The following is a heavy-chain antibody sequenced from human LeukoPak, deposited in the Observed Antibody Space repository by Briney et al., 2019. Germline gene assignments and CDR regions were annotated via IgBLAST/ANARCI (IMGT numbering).Heavy chain of an antibody. D-gene: IGHD2-2*01. Sequence: SQTLSLTCTVSSGSISSGGYYWSWIRQHPGKGLEWIGYIYYSGSTYYNPSLKSRVTISVDTSKNQFSLKLSSVTAADTAVYYCAREVVPAAIETEHMDVWGKGTTVTVSS. V-gene: IGHV4-31*03. CDR3: AREVVPAAIETEHMDV. J-gene: IGHJ6*03. CDR1: SGSISSGGYY. CDR2: IYYSGST.